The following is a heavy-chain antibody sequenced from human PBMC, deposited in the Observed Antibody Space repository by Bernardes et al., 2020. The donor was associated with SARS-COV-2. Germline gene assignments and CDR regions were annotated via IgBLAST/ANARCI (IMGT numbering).Heavy chain of an antibody. D-gene: IGHD2-2*01. CDR3: ARADIVVVPAAGSTYYFDY. J-gene: IGHJ4*02. CDR2: IYYSGST. V-gene: IGHV4-59*08. Sequence: LSLTCTVSGGSISSYYWSWIRQPPGKGLEWIGYIYYSGSTNYNPSLKSRVTISVDTSKNQFSLKLSSVTAADTAVYYCARADIVVVPAAGSTYYFDYWGQGTLVTVSS. CDR1: GGSISSYY.